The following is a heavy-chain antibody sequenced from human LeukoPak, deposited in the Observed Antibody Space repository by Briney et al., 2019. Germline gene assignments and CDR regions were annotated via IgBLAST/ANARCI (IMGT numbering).Heavy chain of an antibody. CDR1: GGTFSSYA. V-gene: IGHV1-69*04. CDR3: AREDTMVRGVPATYGMDV. D-gene: IGHD3-10*01. J-gene: IGHJ6*02. CDR2: IIPILGIA. Sequence: SVKVSCKASGGTFSSYAISWVRQAPGQGLERMGRIIPILGIANYAQKFQGRVTITADKSTSTAYMELSSLRSEDMAVYYCAREDTMVRGVPATYGMDVWGQGTTVTVSS.